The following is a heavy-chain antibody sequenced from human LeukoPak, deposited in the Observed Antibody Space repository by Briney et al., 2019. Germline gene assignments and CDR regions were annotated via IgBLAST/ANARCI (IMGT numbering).Heavy chain of an antibody. Sequence: SETLSLTCTVSGGSISSGGYYWSWIRQHPGKGLEYIGYIYYSGSTYYNPSLKSRVTISVDTSKNQFSLRLTSVTAADTAVYYCAREGGGYYGSGSYWDYWGQGTLVTVSS. V-gene: IGHV4-31*03. D-gene: IGHD3-10*01. CDR1: GGSISSGGYY. J-gene: IGHJ4*02. CDR3: AREGGGYYGSGSYWDY. CDR2: IYYSGST.